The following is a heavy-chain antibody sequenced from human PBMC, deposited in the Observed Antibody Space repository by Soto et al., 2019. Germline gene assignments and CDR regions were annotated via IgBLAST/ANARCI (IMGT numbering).Heavy chain of an antibody. J-gene: IGHJ6*02. CDR3: AKDDSYGRPYYYYGMDV. Sequence: GESLKISCAASGFTFSSYAMSWVRQAPGKGLEWVSAISGSGGSTYYADSVKGRFTISRDNSKNTLYLQMNSLRAEDTAVYYCAKDDSYGRPYYYYGMDVWGQGTTVTVSS. CDR2: ISGSGGST. CDR1: GFTFSSYA. D-gene: IGHD5-18*01. V-gene: IGHV3-23*01.